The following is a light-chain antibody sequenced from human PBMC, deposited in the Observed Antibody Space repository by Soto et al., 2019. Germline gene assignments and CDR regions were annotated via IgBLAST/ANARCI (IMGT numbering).Light chain of an antibody. CDR2: EVS. CDR1: SSDVGGYNY. CDR3: SSYTSSSSVV. J-gene: IGLJ2*01. Sequence: QSALTQPASVSGSPGQSITISCTGTSSDVGGYNYVSWYQQHPGQAPKLMIYEVSNRPSGVSNRFSGSKSGYTASLTISGLQAEDEADYYCSSYTSSSSVVFGGGTKVTVL. V-gene: IGLV2-14*01.